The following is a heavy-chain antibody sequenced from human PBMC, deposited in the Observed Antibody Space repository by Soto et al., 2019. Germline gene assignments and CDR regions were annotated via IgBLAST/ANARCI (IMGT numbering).Heavy chain of an antibody. D-gene: IGHD2-15*01. CDR2: IIPIFGTA. CDR1: GGTFSSYA. J-gene: IGHJ6*02. Sequence: QVQLVQSGAEVKKPGSSVKVSCKAPGGTFSSYAISWVRQAPGQGLEWMGGIIPIFGTANYAQKFQGRVTITADESTSTGYMELSSLRSEDTAVYYCARSQGGSSSPDIYYYYYYGMDVWGQGTTVTVSS. CDR3: ARSQGGSSSPDIYYYYYYGMDV. V-gene: IGHV1-69*01.